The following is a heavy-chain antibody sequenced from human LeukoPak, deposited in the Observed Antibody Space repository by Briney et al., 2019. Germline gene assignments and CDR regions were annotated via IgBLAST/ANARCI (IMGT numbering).Heavy chain of an antibody. Sequence: GGSLRLSCSASGFTFGHYAMHWVRQAPGKGLEWVAVIWNDGSDKYYGDSVKGRFTISRDNSQKTVYLQLSSLRVEDTAVYYCAKDAERGFDFSNSLQSWGQGTLVTVSS. V-gene: IGHV3-33*06. D-gene: IGHD4-11*01. J-gene: IGHJ4*02. CDR3: AKDAERGFDFSNSLQS. CDR1: GFTFGHYA. CDR2: IWNDGSDK.